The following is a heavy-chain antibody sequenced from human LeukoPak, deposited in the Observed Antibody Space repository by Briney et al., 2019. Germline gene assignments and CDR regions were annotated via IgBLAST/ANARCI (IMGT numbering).Heavy chain of an antibody. CDR2: INRSGST. CDR3: ARVVVVAATDWFDP. J-gene: IGHJ5*02. V-gene: IGHV4-34*01. CDR1: GGSFSGYY. Sequence: PSETLSPTCAVYGGSFSGYYWSWIRQPPGKGLEWIGEINRSGSTNYNPSLKSRVTISVDTSKNQFSLKLSSVTAADTAVYYCARVVVVAATDWFDPWGQGTLVTVSS. D-gene: IGHD2-15*01.